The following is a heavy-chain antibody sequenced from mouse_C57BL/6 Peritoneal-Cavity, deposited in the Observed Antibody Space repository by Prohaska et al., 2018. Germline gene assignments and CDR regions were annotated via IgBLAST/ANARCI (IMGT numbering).Heavy chain of an antibody. CDR3: ARDDSKAFAY. Sequence: QAYLQQSGAELVRPGASVKMSCKASGYTFTSYNMHCVKQTPRQGLEWIGAIYPGNGDTSYNQKFKGKATLTVDKSSSTAYMQLSSLTSEDSAVYFCARDDSKAFAYWGQGTLVTVSA. J-gene: IGHJ3*01. D-gene: IGHD2-4*01. CDR1: GYTFTSYN. V-gene: IGHV1-12*01. CDR2: IYPGNGDT.